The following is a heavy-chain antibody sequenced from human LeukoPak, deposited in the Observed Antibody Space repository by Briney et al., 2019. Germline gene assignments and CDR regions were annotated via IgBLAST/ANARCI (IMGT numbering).Heavy chain of an antibody. Sequence: ASVKVSCKASGYTFTDYYLHWVRQAPGQGLECLGWINPNSGGTNYAQKFQGRVTMTRGTSINTAYMELNRLRYDDTAVYYCARRSSNSSTPFDYWGQGTLVTVSS. D-gene: IGHD6-6*01. CDR2: INPNSGGT. CDR3: ARRSSNSSTPFDY. V-gene: IGHV1-2*02. J-gene: IGHJ4*02. CDR1: GYTFTDYY.